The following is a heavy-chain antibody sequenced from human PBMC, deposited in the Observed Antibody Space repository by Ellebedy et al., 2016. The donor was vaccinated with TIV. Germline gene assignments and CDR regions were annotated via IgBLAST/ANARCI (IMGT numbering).Heavy chain of an antibody. J-gene: IGHJ3*02. D-gene: IGHD2-2*01. V-gene: IGHV4-59*12. Sequence: MPSETLSLTCTVSGGSISSYYWSWIRQPPGKGLEWIGYIYYSGSTNYNPSLKSRVTISVDTSKNQFSLNLRSVTAADTALYYCARLAVPAANGAFDIWGQGTMVTVSS. CDR1: GGSISSYY. CDR3: ARLAVPAANGAFDI. CDR2: IYYSGST.